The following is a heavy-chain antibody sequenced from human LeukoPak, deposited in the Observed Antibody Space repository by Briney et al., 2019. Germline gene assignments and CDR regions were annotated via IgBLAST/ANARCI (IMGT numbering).Heavy chain of an antibody. V-gene: IGHV3-21*01. CDR1: GFTFSSYS. J-gene: IGHJ5*02. CDR2: ISSSSSYI. D-gene: IGHD6-19*01. CDR3: AKESGIAVAPPYNWFDP. Sequence: GGSLRLSCAASGFTFSSYSMNWVRQAPGKGLEWVSSISSSSSYIYYADSVKGRFTISRDNSKNTLYLQMNSLRAEDTAVYYCAKESGIAVAPPYNWFDPWGRGTLVTVSS.